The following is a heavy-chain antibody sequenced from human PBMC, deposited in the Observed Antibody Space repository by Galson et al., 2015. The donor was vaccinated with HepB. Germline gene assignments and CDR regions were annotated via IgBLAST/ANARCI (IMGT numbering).Heavy chain of an antibody. CDR1: GFNFTEYY. CDR3: ARAEVGATYFLH. CDR2: INSNSKHR. D-gene: IGHD1-26*01. Sequence: LRLSCAASGFNFTEYYMSWIRQTPGKGLEWVSYINSNSKHRDYADSVRGRFTIPRDNAKKSLYLQMSSLRAEDSGIYYCARAEVGATYFLHWGQGTLVTVSS. V-gene: IGHV3-11*06. J-gene: IGHJ1*01.